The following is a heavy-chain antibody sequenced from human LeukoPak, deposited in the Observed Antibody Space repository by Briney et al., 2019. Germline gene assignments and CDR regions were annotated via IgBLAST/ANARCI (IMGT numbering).Heavy chain of an antibody. D-gene: IGHD2-21*02. CDR1: GYTFTSYY. V-gene: IGHV1-46*01. CDR2: INPSGGST. CDR3: ARGVTARGFYYYMDI. J-gene: IGHJ6*03. Sequence: ASVKVSCKASGYTFTSYYMHWVRQAPGQGLEWMGIINPSGGSTSYAQKFQGRVTMTRDMSTSTVYMELSSLRSEDTAVYSCARGVTARGFYYYMDIWGRGTTVTISS.